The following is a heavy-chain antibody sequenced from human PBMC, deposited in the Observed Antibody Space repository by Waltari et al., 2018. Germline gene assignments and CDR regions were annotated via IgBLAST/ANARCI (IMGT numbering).Heavy chain of an antibody. V-gene: IGHV3-48*03. CDR3: ATTPRTWNLYYYGMDV. D-gene: IGHD1-7*01. CDR1: GFTFRSDE. Sequence: EVLLVESGGGLVQPGGSLRLSCAASGFTFRSDEMNWVRQAPGKGLEWVSYISSSAINIYYADSVKGRFTISRDDAKNSLYLQMHSLRAEDTAVYYCATTPRTWNLYYYGMDVWGQGTTVTVSS. CDR2: ISSSAINI. J-gene: IGHJ6*02.